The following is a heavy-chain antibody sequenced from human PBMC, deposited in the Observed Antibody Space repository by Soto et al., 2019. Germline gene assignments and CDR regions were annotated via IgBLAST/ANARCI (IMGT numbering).Heavy chain of an antibody. J-gene: IGHJ5*02. CDR2: IIPILGIA. D-gene: IGHD3-10*01. CDR3: ARGVGSGSYYNQYNWFDP. Sequence: SVKVSCKASGGTFSSYTISWVRQAPGQGLEWMGRIIPILGIANYAQKFQGRVTITADKSTSTAYMELRSLRSDDTAVYYCARGVGSGSYYNQYNWFDPWGQRTPVTVSS. CDR1: GGTFSSYT. V-gene: IGHV1-69*02.